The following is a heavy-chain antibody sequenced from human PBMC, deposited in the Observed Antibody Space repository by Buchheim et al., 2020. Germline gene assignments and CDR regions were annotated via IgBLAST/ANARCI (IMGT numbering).Heavy chain of an antibody. CDR2: ISGSGGSK. CDR1: GFTFSSYA. Sequence: EVQLLESGGGLVQPGGSLRLSCAASGFTFSSYAMSWVRQAPGKGLEWVSAISGSGGSKYYADSVKGRFTISRDNSKNKLYLQMNSLRAEDTAVYYCAKAHLGVHNYYYGMDVWGQGTT. J-gene: IGHJ6*02. V-gene: IGHV3-23*01. D-gene: IGHD7-27*01. CDR3: AKAHLGVHNYYYGMDV.